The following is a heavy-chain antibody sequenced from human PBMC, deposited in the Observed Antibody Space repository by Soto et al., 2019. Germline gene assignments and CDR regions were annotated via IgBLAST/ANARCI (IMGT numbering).Heavy chain of an antibody. J-gene: IGHJ4*02. Sequence: LRLSCVGSGFTFSNAWMNWVRQAPGKGLEWVGRIKSKYNGGTRDYAAPVKGRFAVSRDDSKNTFFLEMNSLKIEDAAVYYCATGAFLDNWGQGTLVTVSS. CDR2: IKSKYNGGTR. CDR1: GFTFSNAW. V-gene: IGHV3-15*01. CDR3: ATGAFLDN.